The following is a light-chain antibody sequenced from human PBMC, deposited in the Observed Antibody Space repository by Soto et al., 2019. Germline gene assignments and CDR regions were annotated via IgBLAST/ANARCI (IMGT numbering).Light chain of an antibody. Sequence: EVVLTQSTGTLSLSPGERATLSCRASQSVRTSLAWYQHKPGQAPRLVIYDASLRANGVPARFGGSGSGTDFTLTINSLEPEDFAVYYCQQRNVWPPITFGQGTLLEVK. CDR1: QSVRTS. V-gene: IGKV3-11*01. CDR3: QQRNVWPPIT. CDR2: DAS. J-gene: IGKJ5*01.